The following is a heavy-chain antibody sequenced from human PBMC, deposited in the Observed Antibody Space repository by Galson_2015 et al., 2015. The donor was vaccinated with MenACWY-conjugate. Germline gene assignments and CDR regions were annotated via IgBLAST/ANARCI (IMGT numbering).Heavy chain of an antibody. CDR2: VNSDGSTT. CDR3: AREGLYCSGTNCYLDVFRFDD. Sequence: SLRLSCAASGFTFRNYWMHWVRQAPGKGLVWVARVNSDGSTTVYADSVKGRFTISRDNAKNTLYLQMNSLRVEDTAVFYCAREGLYCSGTNCYLDVFRFDDRGQGTRVTVSS. J-gene: IGHJ4*02. D-gene: IGHD1-7*01. V-gene: IGHV3-74*01. CDR1: GFTFRNYW.